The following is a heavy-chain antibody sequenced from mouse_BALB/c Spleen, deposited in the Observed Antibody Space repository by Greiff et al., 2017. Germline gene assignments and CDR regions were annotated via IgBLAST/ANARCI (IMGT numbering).Heavy chain of an antibody. CDR3: TRSYYYGSSLYAMDY. CDR2: IYPGNSDT. J-gene: IGHJ4*01. V-gene: IGHV1-5*01. Sequence: VQLQQSGTVLARPGASVKMSCKASGYTFTSYWMHWVKQRPGQGLEWIGAIYPGNSDTSYNQKFKGKAKLTAVTSTSTAYMELSSLTNEDSAVYYCTRSYYYGSSLYAMDYWGQGTTVTVSS. D-gene: IGHD1-1*01. CDR1: GYTFTSYW.